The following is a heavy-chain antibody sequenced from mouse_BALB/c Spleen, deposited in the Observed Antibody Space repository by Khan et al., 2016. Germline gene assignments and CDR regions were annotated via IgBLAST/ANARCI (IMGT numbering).Heavy chain of an antibody. CDR3: ARGDGNYEAMDY. CDR1: GFNIKDTY. CDR2: IDPANGNT. J-gene: IGHJ4*01. V-gene: IGHV14-3*02. D-gene: IGHD2-1*01. Sequence: VQLQQSGAELVKPGASVKLSCTASGFNIKDTYMHWVKQRPEQGLEWIGRIDPANGNTKYDPKFPGKATITADTSSNTASLQLSSLTSEDTAVYYCARGDGNYEAMDYWGQGTSVTVSS.